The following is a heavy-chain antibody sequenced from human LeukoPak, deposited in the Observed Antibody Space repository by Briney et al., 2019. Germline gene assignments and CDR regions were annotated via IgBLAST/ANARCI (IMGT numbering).Heavy chain of an antibody. Sequence: ASVKVSCKASGYTFTCYYMHWVRQAPGQGLEWMGWINPNSGGTNYAQKLQGRVTMTTDTSTSTAYMELRSLRSDDTAVYYCARIGRSFLRTSYYYYMDVWGKGTTVTISS. D-gene: IGHD3-16*01. J-gene: IGHJ6*03. CDR2: INPNSGGT. CDR3: ARIGRSFLRTSYYYYMDV. V-gene: IGHV1-2*02. CDR1: GYTFTCYY.